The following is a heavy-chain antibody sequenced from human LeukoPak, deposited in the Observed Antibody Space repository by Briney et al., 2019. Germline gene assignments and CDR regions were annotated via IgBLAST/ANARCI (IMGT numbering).Heavy chain of an antibody. J-gene: IGHJ6*02. CDR3: AKGRYYDFWSGYWPYYYYGMDV. V-gene: IGHV3-9*01. CDR1: GFTFDDYA. Sequence: GGSLRLSCAASGFTFDDYAMHWVRQAPGKGLEWVSGISWNSGSIGYADSVKGRFTISRDNAKNSLYLQMNSLRAEDTAVYYCAKGRYYDFWSGYWPYYYYGMDVWGQGTTVTVSS. D-gene: IGHD3-3*01. CDR2: ISWNSGSI.